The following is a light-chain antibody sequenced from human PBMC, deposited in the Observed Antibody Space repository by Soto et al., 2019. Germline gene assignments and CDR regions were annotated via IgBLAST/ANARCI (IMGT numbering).Light chain of an antibody. J-gene: IGLJ1*01. Sequence: QSVLTQPPSVSAAPGQKVTISCSGSSSNIGNNYVSWYQQLPGTAPKLLIYDNNKRPSGIPDRFSGSKSGTSATLGITGLQTGDEADYYCGTWDSRLSAGGYVFGPGTKLTVL. CDR3: GTWDSRLSAGGYV. CDR1: SSNIGNNY. CDR2: DNN. V-gene: IGLV1-51*01.